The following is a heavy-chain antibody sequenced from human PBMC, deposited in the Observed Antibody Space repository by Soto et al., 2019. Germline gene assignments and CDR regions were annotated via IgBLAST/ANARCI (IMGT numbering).Heavy chain of an antibody. J-gene: IGHJ3*02. V-gene: IGHV1-69*06. Sequence: SVKVSCKASGGTFSSYAISWVRQAPGQGLEWMGGIIPIFGTANYAQKFQGRVTITADKSTSTAYMELSSLRSEDTAVYYCARRGEGRDGYNGDIWGHGTMVTVSS. D-gene: IGHD5-12*01. CDR1: GGTFSSYA. CDR2: IIPIFGTA. CDR3: ARRGEGRDGYNGDI.